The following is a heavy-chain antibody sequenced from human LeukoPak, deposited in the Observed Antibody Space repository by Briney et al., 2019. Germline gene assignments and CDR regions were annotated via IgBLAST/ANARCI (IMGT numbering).Heavy chain of an antibody. CDR3: ASGQGTSSWGDPTPDAFDI. CDR1: GFTFSSYC. CDR2: IRYDGSNK. J-gene: IGHJ3*02. D-gene: IGHD2-2*01. V-gene: IGHV3-30*02. Sequence: GGSLRLACAASGFTFSSYCMHWVRQAPGKGLEWVAFIRYDGSNKYYADSVKGRFTISRDNSKNTLYLQMNSLRAEDTAVYYCASGQGTSSWGDPTPDAFDIWGQGTMVTVSS.